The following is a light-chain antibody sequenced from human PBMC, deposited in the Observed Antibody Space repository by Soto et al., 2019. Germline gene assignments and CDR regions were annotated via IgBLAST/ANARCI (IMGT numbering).Light chain of an antibody. CDR1: KLGDKY. Sequence: SYELTQPPSVSVSPGQTASITCSADKLGDKYVCWYQQKPGRSPVVVIYQDKKRPSGIPERFSGSNSGNTATLTIGGTQSMDEGDYYCQTWDSNTNVVFGGGTKLTVL. CDR3: QTWDSNTNVV. V-gene: IGLV3-1*01. CDR2: QDK. J-gene: IGLJ2*01.